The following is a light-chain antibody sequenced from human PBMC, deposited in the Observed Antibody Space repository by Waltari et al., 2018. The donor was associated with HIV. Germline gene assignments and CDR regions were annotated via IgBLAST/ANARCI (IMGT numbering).Light chain of an antibody. CDR2: STN. CDR3: VLYMGSGTWV. Sequence: QTVVTQEPSFSVSPGGTVTLTCGLSSGSVSTSYYPRWYQPTPGQAPRTLIYSTNTRSSGVPDRFSGSILGNKAALTITGAQADDESDYYCVLYMGSGTWVFGGGTKLTVL. V-gene: IGLV8-61*01. J-gene: IGLJ3*02. CDR1: SGSVSTSYY.